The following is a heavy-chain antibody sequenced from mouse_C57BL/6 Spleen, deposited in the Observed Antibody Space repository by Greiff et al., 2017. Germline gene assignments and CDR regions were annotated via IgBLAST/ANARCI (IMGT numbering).Heavy chain of an antibody. D-gene: IGHD3-2*02. V-gene: IGHV5-17*01. CDR3: ARRSSGPFYAMDY. CDR2: ISSGSSTI. CDR1: GFTFSDYG. J-gene: IGHJ4*01. Sequence: DVKLVESGGGLVKPGGSLKLSCAASGFTFSDYGMHWVRQAPEKGLEWVAYISSGSSTIYYADTVKGRFTISRDNAKNTLFLQMTSLRSEDTAMYYCARRSSGPFYAMDYWGQGTSVTVSS.